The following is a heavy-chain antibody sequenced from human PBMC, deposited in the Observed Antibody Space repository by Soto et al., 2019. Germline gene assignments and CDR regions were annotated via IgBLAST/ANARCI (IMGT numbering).Heavy chain of an antibody. CDR1: GDSISSYY. CDR2: IHNGERT. J-gene: IGHJ4*02. CDR3: SNGHSPGPIDH. Sequence: WETLSLTCSVSGDSISSYYWSWFRQAPGKGLEYIGYIHNGERTNYNPSLESRVTISADTSKNQFSLRLSSVTAADTAMYYFSNGHSPGPIDHSGQTPLVTGS. V-gene: IGHV4-59*01. D-gene: IGHD4-17*01.